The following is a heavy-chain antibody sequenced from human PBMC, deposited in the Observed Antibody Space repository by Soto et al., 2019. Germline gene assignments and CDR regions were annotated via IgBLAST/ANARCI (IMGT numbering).Heavy chain of an antibody. Sequence: GGSLRLSCAASGFTFSNAWMSWVRQAPGKGLERVGRIKSKTDGGTTDYAAAVEGRFTISREDSKNTVYLQMDCLKTEDRAVYYCATKRTGITTIGPCYWGQGTLVTVSS. J-gene: IGHJ4*02. V-gene: IGHV3-15*01. CDR2: IKSKTDGGTT. CDR3: ATKRTGITTIGPCY. CDR1: GFTFSNAW. D-gene: IGHD1-20*01.